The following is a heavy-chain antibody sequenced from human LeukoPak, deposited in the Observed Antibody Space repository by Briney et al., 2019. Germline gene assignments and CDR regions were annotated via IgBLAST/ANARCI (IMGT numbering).Heavy chain of an antibody. CDR3: ARVFGGWSNDAFDI. CDR2: IYTSGST. D-gene: IGHD3-3*01. V-gene: IGHV4-4*07. Sequence: KPSETLSLTCTVSGGAISSYYWSWIRQPAGKGLEWIGRIYTSGSTNYNPSLKSRVTMSVDTSKNQFSLKLSSVTAADTAVYYCARVFGGWSNDAFDIWGQGTMVTVSS. CDR1: GGAISSYY. J-gene: IGHJ3*02.